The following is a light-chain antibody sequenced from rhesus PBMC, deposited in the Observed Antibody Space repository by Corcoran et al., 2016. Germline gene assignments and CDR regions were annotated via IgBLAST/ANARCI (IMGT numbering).Light chain of an antibody. Sequence: DIQMTQSPSSLSASVGDTVTITCQASQGISKYLAWYQQKPGNAPKLLIYDASTLQSGVPSRFSGSGSGTEFTLTLGSLQPEDFATYYCPQHNSYPLTFGGGTKVELK. J-gene: IGKJ4*01. CDR3: PQHNSYPLT. CDR1: QGISKY. V-gene: IGKV1-25*01. CDR2: DAS.